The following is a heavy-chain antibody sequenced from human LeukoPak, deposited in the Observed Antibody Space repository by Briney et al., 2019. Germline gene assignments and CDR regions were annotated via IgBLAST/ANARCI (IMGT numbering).Heavy chain of an antibody. CDR2: IYTSGST. CDR1: GGSISRGSYY. D-gene: IGHD3-10*01. Sequence: PSETLSLTCTVSGGSISRGSYYWSWIRQPAGKGLEWIGRIYTSGSTNYNPSLKSRVTISVDTSKNQFSLKLSSVTAADTAVYYCAARITMVRGVIGYYYYYMDVWGKGTTVTVSS. J-gene: IGHJ6*03. V-gene: IGHV4-61*02. CDR3: AARITMVRGVIGYYYYYMDV.